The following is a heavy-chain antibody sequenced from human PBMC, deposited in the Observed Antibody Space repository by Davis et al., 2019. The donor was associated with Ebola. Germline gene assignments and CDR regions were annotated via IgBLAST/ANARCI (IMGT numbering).Heavy chain of an antibody. CDR3: AREGWTTGLDS. CDR2: THPNNFDP. J-gene: IGHJ4*02. Sequence: ASVKVSCKASGYTFTGYYIHWVRQAPGQGLEWLGRTHPNNFDPNYGQRFQGRVTMTRDTAINTAYMELRSLKSDDTAIYFCAREGWTTGLDSWGLGTLVTVSS. CDR1: GYTFTGYY. V-gene: IGHV1-2*06. D-gene: IGHD1-1*01.